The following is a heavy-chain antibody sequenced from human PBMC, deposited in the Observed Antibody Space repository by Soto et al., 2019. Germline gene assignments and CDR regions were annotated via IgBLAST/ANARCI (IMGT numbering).Heavy chain of an antibody. V-gene: IGHV4-59*01. J-gene: IGHJ6*03. CDR3: ARVSNYGYYYYYYMDV. D-gene: IGHD4-4*01. CDR1: GGSISSYY. CDR2: IYYSGST. Sequence: SETLSLTCTVSGGSISSYYWSWIRQPPGKGLEWIGYIYYSGSTNYNPSLKSRVTISVDTSKNQFSLKLSSVTAADTAVYYCARVSNYGYYYYYYMDVWGKGTTVTVSS.